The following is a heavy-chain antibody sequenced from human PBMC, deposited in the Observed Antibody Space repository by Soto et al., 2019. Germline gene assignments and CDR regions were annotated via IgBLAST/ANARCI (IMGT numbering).Heavy chain of an antibody. D-gene: IGHD4-17*01. J-gene: IGHJ6*02. Sequence: GGSLRLSCAASGFTFSSYGMHWVRQAPGKGLEWVAVIWYDGSNKYYADSVKGRFTISRDNSKNTLYLQMNSLRAEDTAVYYCARDLVGNGDYYHKYYYYGMDVWGQGTTVTVSS. V-gene: IGHV3-33*01. CDR3: ARDLVGNGDYYHKYYYYGMDV. CDR1: GFTFSSYG. CDR2: IWYDGSNK.